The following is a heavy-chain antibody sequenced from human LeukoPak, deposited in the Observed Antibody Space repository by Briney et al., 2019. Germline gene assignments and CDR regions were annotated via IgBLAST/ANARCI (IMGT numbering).Heavy chain of an antibody. CDR2: ISAYNGNT. CDR1: GYTFTSYG. D-gene: IGHD6-19*01. CDR3: ARCLKSGWKSKNDY. V-gene: IGHV1-18*01. Sequence: ASVKLSCTASGYTFTSYGISWVRQAPGQGLEWMGWISAYNGNTNYAQKLQGRVTTTTDTSTSTAYMELRRLRSDDAAVYYGARCLKSGWKSKNDYWGQGTLVTVSS. J-gene: IGHJ4*02.